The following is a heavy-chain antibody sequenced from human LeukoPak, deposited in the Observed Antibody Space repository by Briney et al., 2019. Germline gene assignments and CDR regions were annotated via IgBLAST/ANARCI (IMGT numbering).Heavy chain of an antibody. CDR1: GFTFSSYS. D-gene: IGHD5-18*01. V-gene: IGHV3-21*01. CDR3: ARGYSYGVSNC. J-gene: IGHJ4*02. CDR2: ISSSSSYI. Sequence: GGSLRLSCAASGFTFSSYSMNWDRQAPGKGLELVSSISSSSSYIYYADSVKGRFTISRDNAKNSLYLQMNSLRAEDTAVYYCARGYSYGVSNCWGQGTLVTVSS.